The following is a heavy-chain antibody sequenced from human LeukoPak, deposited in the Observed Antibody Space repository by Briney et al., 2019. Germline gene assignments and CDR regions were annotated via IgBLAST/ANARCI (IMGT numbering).Heavy chain of an antibody. CDR1: GFTFSSYG. Sequence: GGSLRLSCAASGFTFSSYGMHWVRQAPDKGLEWVAVIWYDGSNKYYADSVKGRFTISRDNSKNTLYLQMNSLRAEDTAVYYCARDGGSLGFGTREGAFDIWGQGTMVTVSS. V-gene: IGHV3-33*01. CDR2: IWYDGSNK. J-gene: IGHJ3*02. D-gene: IGHD3-10*01. CDR3: ARDGGSLGFGTREGAFDI.